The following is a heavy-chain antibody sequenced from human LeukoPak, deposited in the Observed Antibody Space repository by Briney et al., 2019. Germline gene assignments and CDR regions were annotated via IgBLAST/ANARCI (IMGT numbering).Heavy chain of an antibody. CDR1: GFTFSDHY. CDR2: TRNKANSYTT. CDR3: AREAKDSSGFKLGAFDI. V-gene: IGHV3-72*01. D-gene: IGHD3-22*01. J-gene: IGHJ3*02. Sequence: GGSLRLSCAASGFTFSDHYMDWVRQAPGKGLEWVGRTRNKANSYTTEYAASVKGRFIISRDDSKNSPYLQMNSLKTEDTAVYYCAREAKDSSGFKLGAFDIWGQGTMVTVSS.